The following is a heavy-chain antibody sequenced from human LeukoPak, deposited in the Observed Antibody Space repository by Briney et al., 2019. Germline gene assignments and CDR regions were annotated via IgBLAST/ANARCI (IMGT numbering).Heavy chain of an antibody. D-gene: IGHD3-9*01. J-gene: IGHJ4*02. CDR1: GFTFISYG. V-gene: IGHV3-30*18. Sequence: GSLRLSCAASGFTFISYGMHWVRQAPGKGLEWVAVISYDGSNKYYADSVKGRFTISRDNSKNTLYLQMNSLRAEDTAVYYCAKGQLRYFDWLAIDYWGQGTLVTVSS. CDR3: AKGQLRYFDWLAIDY. CDR2: ISYDGSNK.